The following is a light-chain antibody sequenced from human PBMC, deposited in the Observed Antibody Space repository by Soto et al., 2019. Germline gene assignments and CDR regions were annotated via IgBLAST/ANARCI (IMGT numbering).Light chain of an antibody. CDR3: QQYGRSPT. CDR1: QSVSSNY. Sequence: EIVLTQSPGTLSLSPGERATLSCRSSQSVSSNYLAWYQQKPDQAPRLVIYDVSGRATGIPDMFSGSGSGTDFTLTISRLEPEDFAVYYCQQYGRSPTFGQGTKVEIK. CDR2: DVS. J-gene: IGKJ1*01. V-gene: IGKV3-20*01.